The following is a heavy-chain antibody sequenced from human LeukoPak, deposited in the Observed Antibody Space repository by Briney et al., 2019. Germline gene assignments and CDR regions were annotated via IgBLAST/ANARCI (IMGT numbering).Heavy chain of an antibody. Sequence: ASVKVSCKASGYTFTSYDINWVRQATGQGLEGMGWMNPNSGNTGYAQKFQGRVTMTRNTSISTAYMELSSLRSEDTAVYYCARSHKLLSSTKDWFDPWGQGTLVTVSS. CDR1: GYTFTSYD. V-gene: IGHV1-8*01. CDR3: ARSHKLLSSTKDWFDP. D-gene: IGHD2-2*01. CDR2: MNPNSGNT. J-gene: IGHJ5*02.